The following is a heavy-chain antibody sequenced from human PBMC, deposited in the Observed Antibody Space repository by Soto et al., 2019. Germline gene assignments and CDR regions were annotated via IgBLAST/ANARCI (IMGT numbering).Heavy chain of an antibody. J-gene: IGHJ4*02. D-gene: IGHD6-19*01. Sequence: SETLSLTCTVSGGSISSYYWSWIRQPPGKGLEWIGYIYYSGSTNYNPSLKSRVTISVDTSKNQFSLKLSSVTAVDTAVYYCARASGIAVAGPFDYWGQGTLVTVSS. CDR1: GGSISSYY. V-gene: IGHV4-59*01. CDR3: ARASGIAVAGPFDY. CDR2: IYYSGST.